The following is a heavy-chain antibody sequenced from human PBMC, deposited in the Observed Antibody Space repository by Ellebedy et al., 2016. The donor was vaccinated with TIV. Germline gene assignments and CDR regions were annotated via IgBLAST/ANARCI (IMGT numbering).Heavy chain of an antibody. CDR2: INDISSHI. CDR3: ARRGYCSGGSCYPLTNPPDY. CDR1: GFMFSSYA. D-gene: IGHD2-15*01. Sequence: GESLKISCAASGFMFSSYAMSWVRQAPGKGLEWVSSINDISSHIYYADSLRGRFTISRDNSKNTLYLQMNSLRAEDTAVYYCARRGYCSGGSCYPLTNPPDYWGQGTLVTVSS. J-gene: IGHJ4*02. V-gene: IGHV3-21*01.